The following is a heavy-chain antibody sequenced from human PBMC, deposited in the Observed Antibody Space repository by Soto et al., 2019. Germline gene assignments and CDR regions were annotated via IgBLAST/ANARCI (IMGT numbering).Heavy chain of an antibody. Sequence: PSETLSLTCTVSGGSISSGDSYWNWIRQPPGKGPEWIGFIYYSGSTYYNPSLRSRVTMSVDTSKNQFSLKLSSVTAADTAVYYCARAPDYKDSSGYLYFDYWGKGTLVTVSS. D-gene: IGHD3-22*01. CDR2: IYYSGST. CDR1: GGSISSGDSY. J-gene: IGHJ4*02. V-gene: IGHV4-30-4*01. CDR3: ARAPDYKDSSGYLYFDY.